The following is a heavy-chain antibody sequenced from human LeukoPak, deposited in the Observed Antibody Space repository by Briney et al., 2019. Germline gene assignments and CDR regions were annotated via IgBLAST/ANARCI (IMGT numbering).Heavy chain of an antibody. J-gene: IGHJ4*02. CDR1: GFTFSSYA. CDR3: AKARTRDEDHFDS. V-gene: IGHV3-23*01. Sequence: PPGGSLRLSCAASGFTFSSYAMSWVRQAPGKGLEWVSAISGSGGSTYYADSVKGRFTISRDNSKNTLYLQMNSLRAEDTAVYYCAKARTRDEDHFDSWGQGTLVTVSS. CDR2: ISGSGGST. D-gene: IGHD1-7*01.